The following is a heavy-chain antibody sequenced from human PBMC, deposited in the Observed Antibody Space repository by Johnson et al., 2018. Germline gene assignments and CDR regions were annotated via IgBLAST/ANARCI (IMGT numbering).Heavy chain of an antibody. CDR1: GATFNSYA. CDR2: IIPIFGTP. CDR3: ASGRPAVDR. Sequence: QVQLQESGAEVKRPGSSVKVSCKASGATFNSYAFSWVRQAPGQGLEWMGTIIPIFGTPNYPQKFQGRVTITADQFTTTAYVELSSRRSEDTAVYFCASGRPAVDRWGQGTMGTVSS. J-gene: IGHJ3*02. V-gene: IGHV1-69*18.